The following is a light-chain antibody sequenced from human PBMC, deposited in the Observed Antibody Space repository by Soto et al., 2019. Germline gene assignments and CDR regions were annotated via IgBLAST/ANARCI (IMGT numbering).Light chain of an antibody. CDR3: QQYSKWLLT. CDR1: QSIYEK. Sequence: EIVMTQSPATLSVSPGERVSLSCRASQSIYEKLAWYQQKPGQAPRLLIYGASTGATGIPARFSGSGSGTEFILTISSLQSEDFAVYYCQQYSKWLLTFGGGTKVDIK. V-gene: IGKV3-15*01. J-gene: IGKJ4*01. CDR2: GAS.